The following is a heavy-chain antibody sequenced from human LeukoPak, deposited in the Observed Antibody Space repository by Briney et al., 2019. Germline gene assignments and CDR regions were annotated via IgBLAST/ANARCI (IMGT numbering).Heavy chain of an antibody. J-gene: IGHJ6*02. D-gene: IGHD5-12*01. CDR3: ARGYDYYYYGMGV. CDR2: ISYDGNNK. CDR1: GFTFSSYA. V-gene: IGHV3-30-3*01. Sequence: GGSLRLSCAASGFTFSSYAMYWVRQAPGTGLEWVAVISYDGNNKYYADSVKGRFTISRDNSKNTLYLQMDSLRAEDTAVYYCARGYDYYYYGMGVWGQGTTVTVSS.